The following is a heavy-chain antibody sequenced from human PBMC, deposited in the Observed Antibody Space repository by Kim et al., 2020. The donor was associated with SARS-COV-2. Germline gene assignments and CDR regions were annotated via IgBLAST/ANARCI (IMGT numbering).Heavy chain of an antibody. CDR2: P. J-gene: IGHJ4*02. D-gene: IGHD6-13*01. V-gene: IGHV7-4-1*02. CDR3: ARGREAAGFDY. Sequence: PTYAQGFTGRFVFSLDTSVSTAYLQISSLKAEDTAVYYCARGREAAGFDYWGQGTLVTVSS.